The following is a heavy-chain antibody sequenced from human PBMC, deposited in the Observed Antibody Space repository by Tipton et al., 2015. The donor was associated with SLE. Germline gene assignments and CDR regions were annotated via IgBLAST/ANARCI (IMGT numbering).Heavy chain of an antibody. D-gene: IGHD3-10*01. CDR1: GFTFSSYG. CDR3: AKDPLMVRGRGSNWFDP. V-gene: IGHV3-30*02. J-gene: IGHJ5*02. Sequence: QLVQSGGGVVQPGGSLRLSCAASGFTFSSYGMHWVRQAPGKGLEWVAFIRYDGSNKYYADSVNGRFTISRDNSKNTLYLQMNSLRAEDTAVYYCAKDPLMVRGRGSNWFDPWGQGTLVTVSS. CDR2: IRYDGSNK.